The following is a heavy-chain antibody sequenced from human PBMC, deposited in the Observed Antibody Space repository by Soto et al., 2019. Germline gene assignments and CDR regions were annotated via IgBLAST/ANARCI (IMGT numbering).Heavy chain of an antibody. J-gene: IGHJ4*02. D-gene: IGHD5-12*01. Sequence: QVQLVQSGAEVKKPGASVKVSCKASGYTFTSYGISWVRQASGQGLEWMGWISAYNGNTNYAQKLQGRVTMTTDTSTSTAYMELRSLRSDDTAVYYCARGSWGRRIVATTPYYFDYWGQGTLVTVSS. CDR2: ISAYNGNT. CDR3: ARGSWGRRIVATTPYYFDY. CDR1: GYTFTSYG. V-gene: IGHV1-18*01.